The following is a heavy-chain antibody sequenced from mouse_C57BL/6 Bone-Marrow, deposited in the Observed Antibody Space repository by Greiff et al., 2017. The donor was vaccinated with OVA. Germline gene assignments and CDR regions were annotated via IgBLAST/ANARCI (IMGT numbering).Heavy chain of an antibody. Sequence: QVQLQQSGAALVKPGASVKISCKASGYTFTDYYINWVKQRPGQGLEWFGKIGPGSGSTYYNEKFKGKATLTADKSSSTAYMQLSSLTSEDSAVDFGGREGLYGNLPWFAYWGKGTLVTVAA. D-gene: IGHD2-1*01. CDR1: GYTFTDYY. CDR2: IGPGSGST. J-gene: IGHJ3*01. V-gene: IGHV1-77*01. CDR3: GREGLYGNLPWFAY.